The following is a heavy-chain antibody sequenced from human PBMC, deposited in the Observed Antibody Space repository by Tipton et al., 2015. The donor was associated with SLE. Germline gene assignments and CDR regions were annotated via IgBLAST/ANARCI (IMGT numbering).Heavy chain of an antibody. CDR3: ARAIRRSGYYYYGMDV. D-gene: IGHD7-27*01. J-gene: IGHJ6*02. Sequence: TLSLTCTVSGGSISSHYWSWIRQHPGKGLEWIGYIYYSGSTHYNPSLKSRVTISVDTSKNQFSLKLSSVTAADTAVYYCARAIRRSGYYYYGMDVWGQGTTVTVSS. V-gene: IGHV4-59*11. CDR2: IYYSGST. CDR1: GGSISSHY.